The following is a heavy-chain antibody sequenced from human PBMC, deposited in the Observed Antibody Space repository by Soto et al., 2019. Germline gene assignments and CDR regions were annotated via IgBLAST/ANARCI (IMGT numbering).Heavy chain of an antibody. CDR2: IYYSGST. V-gene: IGHV4-31*03. D-gene: IGHD3-22*01. CDR3: ARDRDYYDSSGFHYYGMDV. CDR1: GGSISSGGYY. Sequence: PSETLSLTCTVYGGSISSGGYYWSWIRQHPGKGLEWIGYIYYSGSTYYNPSLKSRVTISVDTSKNQFSLKLSSVTAADTAVYYCARDRDYYDSSGFHYYGMDVWGQGTTVTVSS. J-gene: IGHJ6*02.